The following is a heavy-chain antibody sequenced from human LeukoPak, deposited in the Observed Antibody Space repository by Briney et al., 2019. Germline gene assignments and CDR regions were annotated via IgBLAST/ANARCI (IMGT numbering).Heavy chain of an antibody. CDR2: ISSSSSYI. V-gene: IGHV3-21*01. D-gene: IGHD3-3*01. Sequence: PGGSLRLSCAASGFTFSSYSMNWVRQAPGKGLEWVSSISSSSSYIYYADSVKGRFTISRDNAKNSLYLQTNSLRAEDTAVYYCARESYDFWSGYSPVGYWGQGTLVTVSS. J-gene: IGHJ4*02. CDR3: ARESYDFWSGYSPVGY. CDR1: GFTFSSYS.